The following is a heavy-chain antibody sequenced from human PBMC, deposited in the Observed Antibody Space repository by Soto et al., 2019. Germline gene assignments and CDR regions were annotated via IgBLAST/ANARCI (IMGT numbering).Heavy chain of an antibody. Sequence: QVQLQESGPGLVKPSETLSLTCTVSGGSITSSYWSWIRQPPGKGLEWIGYIYYSGSTNYNPSLKSRVTISVDTSKNQFSLNLSSVTAADTAVYFCARGLRYFDWRGQGTLVTVSS. CDR3: ARGLRYFDW. J-gene: IGHJ4*02. V-gene: IGHV4-59*01. D-gene: IGHD3-9*01. CDR1: GGSITSSY. CDR2: IYYSGST.